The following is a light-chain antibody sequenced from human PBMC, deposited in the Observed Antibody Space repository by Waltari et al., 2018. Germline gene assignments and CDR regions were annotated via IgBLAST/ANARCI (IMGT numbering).Light chain of an antibody. Sequence: DIQMTQSPSSVSASEGDRINITCRASQDIGNWLAWYQQKPGTAPKLLIYAASRLQRGVPARFSGSGFGTDFTLTIVSLQPEDFATYFCQQANTFPPGVTFGGGTKVEI. CDR2: AAS. J-gene: IGKJ4*01. V-gene: IGKV1D-12*01. CDR3: QQANTFPPGVT. CDR1: QDIGNW.